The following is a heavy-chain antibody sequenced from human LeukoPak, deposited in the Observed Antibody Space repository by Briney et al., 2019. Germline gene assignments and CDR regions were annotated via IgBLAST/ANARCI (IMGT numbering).Heavy chain of an antibody. Sequence: ASVKVSCKASGYTFTGYYMHWVRQAPGQGLEWMGWINPNSGGTNYAQKFQGRVTMTRDTSISTAYMELSRLRSDDTAVYYCARDHVLLWFGELLAFDIWGQGTMLTVSS. CDR1: GYTFTGYY. CDR2: INPNSGGT. D-gene: IGHD3-10*01. CDR3: ARDHVLLWFGELLAFDI. J-gene: IGHJ3*02. V-gene: IGHV1-2*02.